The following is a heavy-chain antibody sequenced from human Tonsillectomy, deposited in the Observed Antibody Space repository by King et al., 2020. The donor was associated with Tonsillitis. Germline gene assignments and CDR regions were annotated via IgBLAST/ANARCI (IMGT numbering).Heavy chain of an antibody. Sequence: VQLVESGGGLVQPGGSLRLSCAASGFTFSSYAMSWVRQAPGKGLEWVSSISGSGGSIYYADSVKGRFTISRDNSKNTLYLQMNSLRADDTAVYYCAKWRGMELASYHIDHWGQGTLVTVSS. CDR3: AKWRGMELASYHIDH. V-gene: IGHV3-23*04. CDR2: ISGSGGSI. D-gene: IGHD1-7*01. J-gene: IGHJ4*02. CDR1: GFTFSSYA.